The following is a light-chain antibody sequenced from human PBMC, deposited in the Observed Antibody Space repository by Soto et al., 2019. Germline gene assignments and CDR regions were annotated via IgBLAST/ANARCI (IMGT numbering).Light chain of an antibody. Sequence: QSALTQPASVSGSPGQSITISCTGTSSDVGGYKSVSWYQQHPGKAPKLMIYEVSNRPSGVSNRFSGFKSGNTASLTISGLQAEDEADYFCLSYTSSNSWVFGGGTKLTVL. CDR3: LSYTSSNSWV. CDR2: EVS. V-gene: IGLV2-14*01. J-gene: IGLJ3*02. CDR1: SSDVGGYKS.